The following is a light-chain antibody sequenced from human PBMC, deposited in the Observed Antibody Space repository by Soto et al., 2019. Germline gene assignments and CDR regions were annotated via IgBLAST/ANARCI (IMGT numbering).Light chain of an antibody. CDR2: KAS. CDR3: QDYNRYSGG. V-gene: IGKV1-5*03. CDR1: QTISSW. Sequence: IQINLAASTGSGNIGNRVTITCRASQTISSWLAWYQQKPGKAPKLLIYKASTLKSGVPSRFSGSGSGTEFAFTISSFQDDKCATYYCQDYNRYSGGVGGGTKVDIK. J-gene: IGKJ4*01.